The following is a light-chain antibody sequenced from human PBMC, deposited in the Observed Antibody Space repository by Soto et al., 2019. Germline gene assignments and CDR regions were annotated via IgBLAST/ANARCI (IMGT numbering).Light chain of an antibody. J-gene: IGKJ4*01. V-gene: IGKV3-20*01. CDR3: QQFSSYPLT. Sequence: EIVLTQSPGTLCLSPGERATLSCRASQTVRNNYLAWYQQKPGHAPRLLIYDASSRATGIPDRFSGGASGTDFTLTISRLQPEDFAVYYCQQFSSYPLTFGGGTKVDIK. CDR1: QTVRNNY. CDR2: DAS.